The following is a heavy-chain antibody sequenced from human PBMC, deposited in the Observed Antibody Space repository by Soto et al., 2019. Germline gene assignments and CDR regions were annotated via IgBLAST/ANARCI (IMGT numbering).Heavy chain of an antibody. CDR1: GFTFSDYY. J-gene: IGHJ6*02. Sequence: GGSLRLSCAASGFTFSDYYMSWIRQAPGKGLEWVSYISSSGSTIYYADSVKGRFTISRDNAKNSLYLQMNSLRAEDTAVYYCARDWLLWFGVIFTSGMDVWGQGTTVTVSS. CDR3: ARDWLLWFGVIFTSGMDV. V-gene: IGHV3-11*01. D-gene: IGHD3-10*01. CDR2: ISSSGSTI.